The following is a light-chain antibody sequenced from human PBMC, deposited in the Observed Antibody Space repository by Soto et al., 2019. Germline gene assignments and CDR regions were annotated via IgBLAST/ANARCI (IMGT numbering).Light chain of an antibody. V-gene: IGLV2-14*03. Sequence: QSALTQPASVSGSPGQSITISCTGTSSDVGGYNYVSWYQHHPGKAPKLMIYDVSNRPSGVSNRFSGSKSGNTASLTISGPPPEDEANYYRSSYTPTNTPQTPLGTGTKPPVL. J-gene: IGLJ1*01. CDR3: SSYTPTNTPQTP. CDR2: DVS. CDR1: SSDVGGYNY.